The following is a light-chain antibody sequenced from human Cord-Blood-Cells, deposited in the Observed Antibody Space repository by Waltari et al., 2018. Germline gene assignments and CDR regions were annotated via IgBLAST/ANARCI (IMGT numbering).Light chain of an antibody. CDR2: ATS. J-gene: IGKJ2*03. CDR1: QTISSY. CDR3: QQSYSTPYG. V-gene: IGKV1-39*01. Sequence: DIQMTQSPSSLSASVGDRVTITCRASQTISSYLNWYQQKPGKAPKLLIYATSILQSGVPSMVSGSGSGTDFTLTISSLQPEDFATYYCQQSYSTPYGFGQGTKLEIK.